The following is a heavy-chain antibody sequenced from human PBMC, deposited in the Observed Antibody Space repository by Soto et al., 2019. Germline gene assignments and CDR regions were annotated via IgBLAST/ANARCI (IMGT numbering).Heavy chain of an antibody. CDR2: ISYDGSNK. CDR3: ARDPGPTPYYDILTGTHNWLDP. CDR1: GFTFSSYA. J-gene: IGHJ5*02. Sequence: GGSLRLSCAASGFTFSSYAMHWVRQAPGKGLEWVAVISYDGSNKYYADSVKGRFTISRDNSKNTLYLQMNSLRAEDTAVYYCARDPGPTPYYDILTGTHNWLDPWGQGTLVTVSS. V-gene: IGHV3-30-3*01. D-gene: IGHD3-9*01.